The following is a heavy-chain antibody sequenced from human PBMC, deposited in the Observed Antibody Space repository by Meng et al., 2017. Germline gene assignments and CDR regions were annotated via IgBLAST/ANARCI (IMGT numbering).Heavy chain of an antibody. CDR2: IHYSGSR. V-gene: IGHV4-61*01. CDR3: AKEGVGPSPGWYFDL. D-gene: IGHD1-26*01. J-gene: IGHJ2*01. Sequence: QGQVQEAGPGLVRPSETLSLTCNVSGGSVSSASYYWSWIRQPPGKGLEWIGLIHYSGSRNYNSSLKSRVTMSVDTSKNQVSLRLTSVTAADTAVYYCAKEGVGPSPGWYFDLWGRGTLVTVSS. CDR1: GGSVSSASYY.